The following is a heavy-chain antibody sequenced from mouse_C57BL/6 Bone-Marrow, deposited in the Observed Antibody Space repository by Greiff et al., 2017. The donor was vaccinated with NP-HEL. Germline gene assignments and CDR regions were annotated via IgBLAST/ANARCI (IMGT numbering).Heavy chain of an antibody. D-gene: IGHD2-2*01. CDR2: ISYDGSN. CDR1: GYSITSGYY. Sequence: EVQRVESGPGLVKPSQSLSLTCSVTGYSITSGYYWNWIRQFPGNKLEWMGYISYDGSNNYNPSLKNRISITRDTSKNQFFLKLNSVTTEDTATYYCAREGRVYYGYDKGLAYWGQGTLVTVSA. V-gene: IGHV3-6*01. J-gene: IGHJ3*01. CDR3: AREGRVYYGYDKGLAY.